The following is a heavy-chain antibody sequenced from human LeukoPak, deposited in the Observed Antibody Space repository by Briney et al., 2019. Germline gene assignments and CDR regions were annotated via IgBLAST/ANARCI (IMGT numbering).Heavy chain of an antibody. CDR1: GGSISSYY. CDR3: ASHAEAVAGNNWFDP. CDR2: IYYSGST. Sequence: SETLSLTCTVSGGSISSYYWSWIRQPSGKGLEWIGYIYYSGSTNYNPSLKSRVTISVDTSKNQFSLKLSSVTAADTAVYYCASHAEAVAGNNWFDPWGQGTLVTVSS. V-gene: IGHV4-59*01. D-gene: IGHD6-19*01. J-gene: IGHJ5*02.